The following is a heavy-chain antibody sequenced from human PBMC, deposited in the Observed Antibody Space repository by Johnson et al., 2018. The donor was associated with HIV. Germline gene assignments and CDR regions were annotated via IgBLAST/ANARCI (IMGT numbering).Heavy chain of an antibody. J-gene: IGHJ3*02. CDR3: ARYCGGDFYSPHDAFDI. D-gene: IGHD2-21*02. CDR2: INSVGSFT. Sequence: VQLVESGGGVVQPGGSLRLSCAASGFTFSSNWMHWVRQAPGKGLVWVSRINSVGSFTTYADSVKGRFTISSANAKNSLYLQMSSLRAEDAAVYYCARYCGGDFYSPHDAFDIWGQGTMVTVSS. CDR1: GFTFSSNW. V-gene: IGHV3-74*02.